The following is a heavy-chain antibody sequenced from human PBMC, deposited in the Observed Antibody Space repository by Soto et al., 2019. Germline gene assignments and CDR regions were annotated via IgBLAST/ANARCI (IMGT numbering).Heavy chain of an antibody. Sequence: PSETLSLTCTVSGCSISSGNYYWSWIRQPPGKGLEWIGFISYSGSAYYNPSLKSRVTISVDTSKNQFSLNLSFVTAADTAVYYCATMGTPATGLYYFDCWGQGTLVTVSS. CDR1: GCSISSGNYY. D-gene: IGHD2-15*01. V-gene: IGHV4-30-4*01. CDR3: ATMGTPATGLYYFDC. J-gene: IGHJ4*02. CDR2: ISYSGSA.